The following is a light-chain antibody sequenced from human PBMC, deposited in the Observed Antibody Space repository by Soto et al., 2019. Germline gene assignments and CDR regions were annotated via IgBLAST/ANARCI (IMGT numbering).Light chain of an antibody. CDR3: QQSYSTQIT. CDR2: AAS. J-gene: IGKJ3*01. V-gene: IGKV1-39*01. CDR1: QSIDNY. Sequence: DIQMTQSPSSLSATVGDRVTITCRASQSIDNYLNWYQRKPGKAPNLLIYAASNLQSGVPSRFSGSGSGTDFNLTISSLDPEDFATYYCQQSYSTQITFGPGTKVGVK.